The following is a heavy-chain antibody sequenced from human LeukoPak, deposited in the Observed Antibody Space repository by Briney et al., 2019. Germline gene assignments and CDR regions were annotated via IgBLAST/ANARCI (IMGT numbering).Heavy chain of an antibody. CDR2: IYYSGST. Sequence: SETLSLTCTVSGGSISSYYWSWIRQPPGKGLEWIGYIYYSGSTNYNPSLKSRVTISVDTSKNQFSLKLSSVTAADTAVYYCARGRGDYGDLVYYFDYWGQGTLVTVSS. V-gene: IGHV4-59*12. CDR1: GGSISSYY. J-gene: IGHJ4*02. D-gene: IGHD4-17*01. CDR3: ARGRGDYGDLVYYFDY.